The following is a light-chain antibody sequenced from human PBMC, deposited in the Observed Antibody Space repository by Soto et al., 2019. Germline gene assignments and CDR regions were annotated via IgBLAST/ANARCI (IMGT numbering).Light chain of an antibody. V-gene: IGKV3-15*01. Sequence: EIVMTQSPATLSVSPGERATLSCRASQSVSSNLAWYQQKPGQAPRLLFYGASTRATGIPARFSGSGSGTEFTLTISSLQSEDFAVYYCQQYNEWPPWTFGQGTKVEIK. CDR1: QSVSSN. CDR3: QQYNEWPPWT. CDR2: GAS. J-gene: IGKJ1*01.